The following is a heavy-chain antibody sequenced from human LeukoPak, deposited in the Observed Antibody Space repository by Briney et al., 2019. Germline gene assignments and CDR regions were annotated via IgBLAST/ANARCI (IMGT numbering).Heavy chain of an antibody. CDR1: GFTFSSYA. V-gene: IGHV3-23*01. Sequence: QPGGSLRLSCAASGFTFSSYAMSWVRQAPGKGLEWVSGIIDNGDITYYAYSVRGRFTISRDNSKNTLYLQMNSLRAEDTAVYYCAKLGGQQVYNYYVAVWGKGTTVAVSS. CDR3: AKLGGQQVYNYYVAV. CDR2: IIDNGDIT. D-gene: IGHD3-16*01. J-gene: IGHJ6*03.